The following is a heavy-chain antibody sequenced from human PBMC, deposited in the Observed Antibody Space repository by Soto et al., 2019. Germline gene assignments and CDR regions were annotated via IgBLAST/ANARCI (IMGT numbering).Heavy chain of an antibody. D-gene: IGHD4-17*01. CDR3: ARGTTTVTTFDY. V-gene: IGHV4-30-2*01. CDR1: GGSISSGGYS. Sequence: PSETLSLTCAVSGGSISSGGYSWSWIRQPPGKGLECIGYIYHSGSTYYNPSLKSRVTISVDRSKNQLSLKLSSVTAADTAVYYGARGTTTVTTFDYWGQGTLVPVSS. J-gene: IGHJ4*02. CDR2: IYHSGST.